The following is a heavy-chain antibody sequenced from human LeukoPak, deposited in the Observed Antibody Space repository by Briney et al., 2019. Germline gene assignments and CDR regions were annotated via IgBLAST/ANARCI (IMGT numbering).Heavy chain of an antibody. Sequence: PSETLSLTCTVSGGSVSSGSYYWSWIRQPPGKGLEWIGYTYYSGSTNYNPSLKSRVTMTVDTSKNQFSLKLSSVTAADTAVYYCARGLGRYYFDYWGQGTLVTVSS. D-gene: IGHD7-27*01. CDR1: GGSVSSGSYY. J-gene: IGHJ4*02. V-gene: IGHV4-61*01. CDR3: ARGLGRYYFDY. CDR2: TYYSGST.